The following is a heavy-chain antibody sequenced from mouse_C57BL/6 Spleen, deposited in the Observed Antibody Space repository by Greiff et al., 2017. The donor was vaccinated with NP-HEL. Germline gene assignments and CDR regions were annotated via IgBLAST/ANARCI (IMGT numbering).Heavy chain of an antibody. CDR3: ARTITTVVGDAMDY. CDR2: IDPSDSYT. V-gene: IGHV1-50*01. CDR1: GYTFTSYW. J-gene: IGHJ4*01. D-gene: IGHD1-1*01. Sequence: QVQLQQPGAELVKPGASVKLSCKASGYTFTSYWMQWVKQRPGQGLEWIGEIDPSDSYTNYNQKFKGKATLTVDTSSSTAYMQLSSLTSEYSAVYDCARTITTVVGDAMDYWGQGTSVTVSS.